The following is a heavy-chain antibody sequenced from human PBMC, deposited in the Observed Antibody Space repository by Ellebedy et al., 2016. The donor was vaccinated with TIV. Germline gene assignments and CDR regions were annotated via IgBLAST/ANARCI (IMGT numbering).Heavy chain of an antibody. V-gene: IGHV3-9*01. CDR3: AKDHGNAAFDI. J-gene: IGHJ3*02. CDR1: GFTFDDYA. CDR2: ISWNSGSI. Sequence: GGSLRLXCAASGFTFDDYAMHWVRQAPGKGLEWVSGISWNSGSIGYADSVKGRFTISRDNAKNSLYLQMNSLRAEDTALYYCAKDHGNAAFDIWGQGTMVTVSS.